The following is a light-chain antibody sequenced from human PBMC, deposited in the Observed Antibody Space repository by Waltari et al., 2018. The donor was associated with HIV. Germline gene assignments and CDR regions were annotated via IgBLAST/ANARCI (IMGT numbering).Light chain of an antibody. J-gene: IGLJ2*01. V-gene: IGLV7-46*01. Sequence: QAVVTQEPSLTVSPGGTVTLTCGSSTGAVTSGHYPYWFQQKPGQAPRTLIYDTSNKHSWTPARFSGSLLGGKAALTLSSAQPGDEAEYYCLLSYSGARPVVFGGGTKLTVL. CDR1: TGAVTSGHY. CDR3: LLSYSGARPVV. CDR2: DTS.